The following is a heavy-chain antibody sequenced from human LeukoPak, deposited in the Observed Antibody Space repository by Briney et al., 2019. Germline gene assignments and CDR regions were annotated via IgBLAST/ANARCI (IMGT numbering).Heavy chain of an antibody. D-gene: IGHD1-7*01. CDR1: GFTFSGYW. V-gene: IGHV3-7*01. CDR2: IKQDGSEK. J-gene: IGHJ3*02. Sequence: GGSLRLSCAASGFTFSGYWMSWVRQAPGKGLEWVANIKQDGSEKYYVDSVKGRFTISRDNAKNSLYLQMNSLRAEDTAVYYCAKAWNYDAFDIWGQGTMVTVSS. CDR3: AKAWNYDAFDI.